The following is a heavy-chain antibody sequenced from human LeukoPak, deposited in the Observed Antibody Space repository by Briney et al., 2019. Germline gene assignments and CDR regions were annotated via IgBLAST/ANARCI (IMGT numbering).Heavy chain of an antibody. CDR2: IYSGGST. CDR3: ARHSSSWNSPGN. V-gene: IGHV3-53*01. J-gene: IGHJ4*02. Sequence: GGSLRLSCAASGFTVSSNYMSWVRQAPGKGLEWVSVIYSGGSTYYADSVKGRFTISRDNSKNTLYLQMNSLRAEDTAVYYCARHSSSWNSPGNWGQGTLVTVSS. CDR1: GFTVSSNY. D-gene: IGHD6-13*01.